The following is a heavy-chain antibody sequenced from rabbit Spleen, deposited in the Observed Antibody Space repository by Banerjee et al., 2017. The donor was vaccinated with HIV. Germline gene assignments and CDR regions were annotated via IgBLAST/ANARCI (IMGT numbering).Heavy chain of an antibody. CDR2: INGITGKA. V-gene: IGHV1S45*01. Sequence: QEHLVESGGGLVKPEGSLTLSCTASGFSFSNKAVMCWVRQAPGKGLEWIACINGITGKAVYENWAKGRSNFSKSSSNPVTLQMTSVTAADSASFCCARDVADVSGWNFGWWGQGTLVTVS. CDR3: ARDVADVSGWNFGW. J-gene: IGHJ3*01. D-gene: IGHD1-1*01. CDR1: GFSFSNKAV.